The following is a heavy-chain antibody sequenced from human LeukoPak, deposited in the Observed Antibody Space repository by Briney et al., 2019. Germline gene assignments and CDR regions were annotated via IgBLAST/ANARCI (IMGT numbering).Heavy chain of an antibody. CDR1: GFTFSSYV. CDR2: ISYDGSKK. D-gene: IGHD6-19*01. V-gene: IGHV3-30*03. J-gene: IGHJ4*02. CDR3: ALDNVAVGDY. Sequence: GGSLRLSCAASGFTFSSYVMHWVRQAPGKGLEWVASISYDGSKKFYADSVKGRFTVSRDNSKNTLYLQMNSLRPEDTSVYYCALDNVAVGDYWGQGTLVTVSS.